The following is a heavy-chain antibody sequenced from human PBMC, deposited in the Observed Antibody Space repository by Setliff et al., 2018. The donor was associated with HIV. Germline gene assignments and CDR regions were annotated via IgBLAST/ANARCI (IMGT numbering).Heavy chain of an antibody. CDR1: GASSIYF. CDR2: VYYSGST. J-gene: IGHJ4*02. CDR3: AKDRSGSYRTFDY. Sequence: PSETLSLTCTVSGASSIYFWGWIRQPPGKGLEWIGSVYYSGSTYYNTSLKSRVTISMDTSKNQFSLKLNSVTAADTAVYYCAKDRSGSYRTFDYWGPGILVTVSS. D-gene: IGHD1-26*01. V-gene: IGHV4-39*07.